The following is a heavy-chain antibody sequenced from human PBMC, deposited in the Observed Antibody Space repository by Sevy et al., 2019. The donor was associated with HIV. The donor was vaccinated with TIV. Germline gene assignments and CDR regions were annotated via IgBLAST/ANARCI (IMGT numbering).Heavy chain of an antibody. V-gene: IGHV4-39*01. CDR2: IYYSGST. CDR1: GGSISSSSYY. Sequence: SDTLSLTCTVSGGSISSSSYYWGWIRQPPGKGLEWIGSIYYSGSTYYNPSLKSRVTISVDTSKNQFSLKLSSVTAADTAVYYCASLPSYDILTGYPGWGQGTLVTVSS. J-gene: IGHJ4*02. CDR3: ASLPSYDILTGYPG. D-gene: IGHD3-9*01.